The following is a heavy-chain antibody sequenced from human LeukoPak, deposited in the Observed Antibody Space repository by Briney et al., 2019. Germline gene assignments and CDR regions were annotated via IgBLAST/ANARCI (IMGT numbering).Heavy chain of an antibody. D-gene: IGHD5-12*01. J-gene: IGHJ3*02. CDR1: GDSISSSSYC. Sequence: SETLSLSCTVSGDSISSSSYCWDWIRQPPGKGLEWIGNIYNSANTHYNPSLKTRITMSVDTSKNQFSLKLNSVTAADTGIYYCARHSRSGYIGYENAFDIWGQGTMVTVSS. V-gene: IGHV4-39*01. CDR3: ARHSRSGYIGYENAFDI. CDR2: IYNSANT.